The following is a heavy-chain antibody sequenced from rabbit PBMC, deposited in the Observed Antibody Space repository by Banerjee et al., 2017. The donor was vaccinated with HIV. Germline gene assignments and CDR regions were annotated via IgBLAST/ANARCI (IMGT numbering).Heavy chain of an antibody. D-gene: IGHD4-1*01. CDR2: IGTGGGST. CDR1: GFDLSSYYY. J-gene: IGHJ4*01. CDR3: ARLVSTSGRGYGL. Sequence: QEQLVESGGGLVQPEGSLKLTCKASGFDLSSYYYIWWVRQAPGKGLEWIACIGTGGGSTWYSICVNCRFTIAKTSSTTVTLQMTSLTAADTSTYFCARLVSTSGRGYGLWGPGTLVTVS. V-gene: IGHV1S45*01.